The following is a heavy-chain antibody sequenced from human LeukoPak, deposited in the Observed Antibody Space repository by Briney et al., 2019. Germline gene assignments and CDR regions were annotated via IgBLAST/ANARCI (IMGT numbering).Heavy chain of an antibody. J-gene: IGHJ4*02. CDR3: AKDKSMVRELDY. CDR1: GFTFSSYG. V-gene: IGHV3-23*01. CDR2: ISGSGGST. Sequence: GGTLRLSCAASGFTFSSYGMSWVRQAPGKGLEWVSAISGSGGSTYCADSVKGRFTISRDNSKNTLYLQMNSLRAEDTAVYYCAKDKSMVRELDYWGQGNLVTVSS. D-gene: IGHD3-10*01.